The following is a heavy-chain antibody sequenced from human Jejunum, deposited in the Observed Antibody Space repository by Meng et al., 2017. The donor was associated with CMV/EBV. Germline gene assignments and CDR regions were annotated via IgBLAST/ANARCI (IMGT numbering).Heavy chain of an antibody. CDR2: KPPTESS. CDR3: VRGRCTRTSCYKGAFDF. J-gene: IGHJ4*02. CDR1: DPISNLHW. Sequence: DPISNLHWWSWVRQSPGRGIEWRGEKPPTESSTYNPSLKSRVTISVDRSKHQFSLELTSVTAADTAVYYCVRGRCTRTSCYKGAFDFWSQGTLVTVSS. D-gene: IGHD2-2*02. V-gene: IGHV4-4*02.